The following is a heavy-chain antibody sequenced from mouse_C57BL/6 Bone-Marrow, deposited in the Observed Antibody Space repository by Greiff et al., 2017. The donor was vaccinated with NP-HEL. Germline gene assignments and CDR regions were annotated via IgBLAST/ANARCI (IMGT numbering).Heavy chain of an antibody. CDR3: ARIRYYYGSREGAMDY. Sequence: QVQLKQPGAELVKPGASVKLSCKASGYTFTSYWMQWVKQRPGQGLEWIGEIDPSDSYTNYNQKFKGKATLTVDTSSSTAYMQLSSLTSEDSAVYYCARIRYYYGSREGAMDYWGQGTSVTVSS. CDR1: GYTFTSYW. J-gene: IGHJ4*01. D-gene: IGHD1-1*01. V-gene: IGHV1-50*01. CDR2: IDPSDSYT.